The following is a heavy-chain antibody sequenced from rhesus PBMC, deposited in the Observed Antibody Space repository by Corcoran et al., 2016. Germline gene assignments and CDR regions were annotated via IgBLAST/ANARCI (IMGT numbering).Heavy chain of an antibody. J-gene: IGHJ3*01. CDR2: INPSNDNT. V-gene: IGHV1-200*01. CDR1: GYTFTSYY. D-gene: IGHD3-16*01. Sequence: QVQLVQSGAEVKKPGTSVRLSCKASGYTFTSYYIHWVRQAPGQVLEWMGWINPSNDNTGYAQEFQGRVTMTRDTSTSTAYMELNSLRSDDTAVYYCARYYSGSQGLDFWGQGLRVTVSS. CDR3: ARYYSGSQGLDF.